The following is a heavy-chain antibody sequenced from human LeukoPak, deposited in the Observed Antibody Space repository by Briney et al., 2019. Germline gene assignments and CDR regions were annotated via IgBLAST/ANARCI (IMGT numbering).Heavy chain of an antibody. CDR2: INHSGST. Sequence: SETLSLTCAVYGGSFSGYYWSWIRQPPGKGLEWIGEINHSGSTNYNPSLKSRVTISVDTSQNQFSLKLSSVTAADTAIYYCARGYNFIYYFDYWGQGSLVTVSS. D-gene: IGHD1-14*01. J-gene: IGHJ4*02. V-gene: IGHV4-34*01. CDR1: GGSFSGYY. CDR3: ARGYNFIYYFDY.